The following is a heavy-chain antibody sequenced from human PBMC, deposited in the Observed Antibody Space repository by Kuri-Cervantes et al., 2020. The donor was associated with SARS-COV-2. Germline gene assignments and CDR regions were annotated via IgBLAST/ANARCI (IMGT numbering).Heavy chain of an antibody. Sequence: GGSLRLSCAASGFTFSSYGMHWVRQAPGKGLEWVAFIRYDGSNKYYADSVKGRFTISRDNSKNTLYLQMNSLRAEDTAVYYCARDEGEGSDAFDIWGQGTMVTVSS. V-gene: IGHV3-30*02. J-gene: IGHJ3*02. CDR1: GFTFSSYG. CDR2: IRYDGSNK. CDR3: ARDEGEGSDAFDI. D-gene: IGHD3-10*01.